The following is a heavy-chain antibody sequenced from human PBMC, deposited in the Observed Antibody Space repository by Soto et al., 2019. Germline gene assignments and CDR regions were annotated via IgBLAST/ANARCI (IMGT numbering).Heavy chain of an antibody. Sequence: SETLSLTCSVSGGSISSRNYYWAWIRQPPGKGLEWIGSIYYTGSTLDSPSLKGRVTLSIDTSKRQVSLKLSSVTAADTGIYYCTRHRGILEVYGMDVWGQGTTVTVSS. V-gene: IGHV4-39*01. J-gene: IGHJ6*02. D-gene: IGHD3-10*01. CDR1: GGSISSRNYY. CDR2: IYYTGST. CDR3: TRHRGILEVYGMDV.